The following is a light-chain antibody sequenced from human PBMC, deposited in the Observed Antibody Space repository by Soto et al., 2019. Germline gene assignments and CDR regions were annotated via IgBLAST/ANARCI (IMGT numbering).Light chain of an antibody. CDR2: AAS. Sequence: DIQMTQSPSSLSASVGDRVTITCRASQSISSYLNWYQQKPRKAPKLLIYAASSLQSGVPSRFSGSGSGTDFTLTISSLQPEDVATYYCQQSYSTPLTFGGGTKVEIK. CDR3: QQSYSTPLT. V-gene: IGKV1-39*01. J-gene: IGKJ4*01. CDR1: QSISSY.